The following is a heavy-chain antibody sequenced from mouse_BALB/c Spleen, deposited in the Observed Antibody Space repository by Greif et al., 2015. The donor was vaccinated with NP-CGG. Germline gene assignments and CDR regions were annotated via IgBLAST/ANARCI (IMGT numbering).Heavy chain of an antibody. CDR1: GYTFTSYV. V-gene: IGHV1-14*01. D-gene: IGHD2-1*01. Sequence: VQLKQSGPELVKPGASVKMSCKASGYTFTSYVMHWVKQKPGQGLEWIGYINPYNDGTKYNEKFKGKATLTSDKSSSTAYMELSSLTSEDSAVYYCASYGNYYAMDYWGQGTSVTVSS. J-gene: IGHJ4*01. CDR2: INPYNDGT. CDR3: ASYGNYYAMDY.